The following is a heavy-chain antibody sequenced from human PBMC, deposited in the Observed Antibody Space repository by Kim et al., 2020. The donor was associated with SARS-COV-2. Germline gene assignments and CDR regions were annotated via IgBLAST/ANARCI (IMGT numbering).Heavy chain of an antibody. V-gene: IGHV3-21*01. CDR1: GFTFSSYS. CDR3: ARDRKLYYDSSGYNDY. Sequence: GGSLRLSCAASGFTFSSYSMNWVRQAPGKGLEWVSSISSSSSYIYYADSVKGRFTISRDNAKNSLYLQMNSLRAEDTAVYYCARDRKLYYDSSGYNDYWGQGTLVTVSS. CDR2: ISSSSSYI. J-gene: IGHJ4*02. D-gene: IGHD3-22*01.